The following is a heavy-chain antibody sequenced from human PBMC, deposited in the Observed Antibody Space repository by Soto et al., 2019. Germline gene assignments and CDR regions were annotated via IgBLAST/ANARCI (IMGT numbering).Heavy chain of an antibody. CDR3: ACWGGGYPHWGFDY. J-gene: IGHJ4*02. D-gene: IGHD5-12*01. V-gene: IGHV4-34*01. Sequence: QVQLHQWGAGLLKPSETLSLTCAVYGGSFSGYYWSWIRQPRGKGLEWIGEINHSGSTNYNPSLKSRVTISVDTSKNQFSLKLSSVTAADTAVYYCACWGGGYPHWGFDYWGQGTLVTVSS. CDR1: GGSFSGYY. CDR2: INHSGST.